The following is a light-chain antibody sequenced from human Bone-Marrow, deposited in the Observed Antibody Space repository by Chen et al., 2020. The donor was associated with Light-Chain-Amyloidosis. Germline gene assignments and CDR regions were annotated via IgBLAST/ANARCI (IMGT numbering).Light chain of an antibody. J-gene: IGKJ4*01. V-gene: IGKV3-20*01. Sequence: EIVLTQSPGTLSLSPGEEANVSCRASQTIISNYLTWYQQKFGQAPRLLIYGSSSRATGIPDRFTGSGSGTDFTLTINRLEPEDFAMYYSQQDGTSPLTFGGGTTVEIK. CDR2: GSS. CDR1: QTIISNY. CDR3: QQDGTSPLT.